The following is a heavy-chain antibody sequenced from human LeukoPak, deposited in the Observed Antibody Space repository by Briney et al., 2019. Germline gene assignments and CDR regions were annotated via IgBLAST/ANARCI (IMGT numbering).Heavy chain of an antibody. D-gene: IGHD3-22*01. J-gene: IGHJ2*01. Sequence: PGGSLRLSCAASGFTVSSNYMNWVRQAPGRGLEWVSVIHNIGNTYYADSVKGRFTMSRDSSKNTLYLQMNSLRAEDTAVYYCARVLLDSSGNQYWYYDLWGRGTLVTVSS. CDR2: IHNIGNT. CDR3: ARVLLDSSGNQYWYYDL. V-gene: IGHV3-53*01. CDR1: GFTVSSNY.